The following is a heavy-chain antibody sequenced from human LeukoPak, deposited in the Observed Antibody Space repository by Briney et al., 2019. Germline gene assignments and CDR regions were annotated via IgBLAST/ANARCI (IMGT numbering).Heavy chain of an antibody. D-gene: IGHD1-26*01. V-gene: IGHV4-39*01. Sequence: SETLSLTCTVSGGSVSDSNYFWGWIRQPPGKGLEWIGSIYYSGNTYYNPSLKSRVTISVDTSKNQFSLRLSSVTAADTALYYCAYSGSYGHLGYWGQGIPVTVSS. CDR3: AYSGSYGHLGY. CDR2: IYYSGNT. CDR1: GGSVSDSNYF. J-gene: IGHJ4*02.